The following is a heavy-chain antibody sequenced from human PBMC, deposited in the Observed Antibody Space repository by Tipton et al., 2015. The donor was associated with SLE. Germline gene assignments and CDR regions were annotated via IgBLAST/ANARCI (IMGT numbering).Heavy chain of an antibody. V-gene: IGHV3-48*01. CDR2: ISSSSSTI. J-gene: IGHJ5*02. CDR3: ARDRYDFWSGYSPNWFDP. Sequence: LRLSCAASGFTFSSYSMNWVRQAPGKGLEWVSYISSSSSTIYYADSVKGRFTISRDNAKNSLYLQMNSLRAEDTAVYYCARDRYDFWSGYSPNWFDPWGQGTLVTVSS. D-gene: IGHD3-3*01. CDR1: GFTFSSYS.